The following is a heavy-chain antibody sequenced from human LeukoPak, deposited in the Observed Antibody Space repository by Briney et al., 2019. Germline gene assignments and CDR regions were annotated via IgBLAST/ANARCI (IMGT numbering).Heavy chain of an antibody. CDR3: ARNWNYNWWGDYYYYYMDV. V-gene: IGHV3-7*01. D-gene: IGHD1-7*01. Sequence: GGSLRLSCAASGFTFSSYWMSWVRQAPGKGLEWVANIKQDGSEKYYVDSVKGRFTISRDNAKNSLYLQMNSLRAEDTAVYYCARNWNYNWWGDYYYYYMDVWGKGTTVTVSS. J-gene: IGHJ6*03. CDR1: GFTFSSYW. CDR2: IKQDGSEK.